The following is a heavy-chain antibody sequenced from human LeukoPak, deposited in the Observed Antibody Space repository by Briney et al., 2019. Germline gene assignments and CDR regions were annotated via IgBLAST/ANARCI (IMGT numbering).Heavy chain of an antibody. Sequence: TSETLSLTCTVSGGSISSGGYYWSWIRQHPGKGLEWIGYIYYSGSTYYNPSLKSRVTISVDTSKNQFSLKLSPVTAADTAVYYCARGRRWFGELPPPYYFDYWGQGTLVTVSS. V-gene: IGHV4-31*03. CDR2: IYYSGST. CDR3: ARGRRWFGELPPPYYFDY. D-gene: IGHD3-10*01. CDR1: GGSISSGGYY. J-gene: IGHJ4*02.